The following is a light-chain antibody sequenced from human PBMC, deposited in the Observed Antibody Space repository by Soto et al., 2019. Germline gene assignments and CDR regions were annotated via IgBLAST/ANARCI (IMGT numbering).Light chain of an antibody. J-gene: IGLJ2*01. CDR3: CSYAGSSTLV. CDR1: SSDVGSYNL. Sequence: QSVLTQPASVSGPPGQSITISCTGTSSDVGSYNLVSWYQQHPGKAPKLMIYEVSKRPSGVSNRFSGSKSGNTASLTISGLQAKDEADYYCCSYAGSSTLVFGGGTKLTVL. CDR2: EVS. V-gene: IGLV2-23*02.